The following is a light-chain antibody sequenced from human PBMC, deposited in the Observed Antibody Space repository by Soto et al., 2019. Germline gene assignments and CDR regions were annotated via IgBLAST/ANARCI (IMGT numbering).Light chain of an antibody. CDR3: ASWDDSLNGPV. Sequence: SALTQPPSASGTPAQRVTISCSGSSSNVGGNPVNWYQHVPTTAPKLLIYTNTQRPSGVPDRFSGSKSGTSASLAISGLQSEDEADYYCASWDDSLNGPVFGTGTKVTVL. CDR2: TNT. CDR1: SSNVGGNP. J-gene: IGLJ1*01. V-gene: IGLV1-44*01.